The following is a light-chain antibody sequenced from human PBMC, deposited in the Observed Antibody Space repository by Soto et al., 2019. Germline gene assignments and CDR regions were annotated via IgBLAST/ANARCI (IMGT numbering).Light chain of an antibody. CDR2: KAS. CDR1: QRISSW. Sequence: DIRMTQSPSTLSASVGDRVTITCRARQRISSWLAWYQQKPGKAPKLLIYKASSLESGVPSRFSGSGSGTEFTLTISSLQPDDFATYYCQQYNSYPWTFGQGTKVEIK. V-gene: IGKV1-5*03. J-gene: IGKJ1*01. CDR3: QQYNSYPWT.